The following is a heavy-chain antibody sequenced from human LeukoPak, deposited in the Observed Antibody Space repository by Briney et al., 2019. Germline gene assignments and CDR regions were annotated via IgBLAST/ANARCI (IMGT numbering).Heavy chain of an antibody. V-gene: IGHV1-8*01. CDR1: GYTFTSYD. CDR2: MNPNSGNT. J-gene: IGHJ6*03. Sequence: ASVKVSCKASGYTFTSYDINWVRQATGQGLEWMGWMNPNSGNTGYAQKFQGRVTMTRTTSINTAYMELSSLRSEDTAVYYCARSPVVPAATSYYYMDVWGKGTTVTVSS. D-gene: IGHD2-2*01. CDR3: ARSPVVPAATSYYYMDV.